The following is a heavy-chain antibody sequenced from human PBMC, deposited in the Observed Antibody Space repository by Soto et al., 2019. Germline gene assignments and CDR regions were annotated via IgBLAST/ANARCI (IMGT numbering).Heavy chain of an antibody. CDR1: GFTFSNAW. CDR3: TTPQSRYYYDSSGYIDY. V-gene: IGHV3-15*01. J-gene: IGHJ4*02. Sequence: PGGSLRLSCAASGFTFSNAWMSWVRQAPGKGLEWVGRIKSKTDGGTTDYAAPVKGGFTISRDDSKNTLYLQMNSLKTEDTAVYYCTTPQSRYYYDSSGYIDYWGQGTLVTVSS. CDR2: IKSKTDGGTT. D-gene: IGHD3-22*01.